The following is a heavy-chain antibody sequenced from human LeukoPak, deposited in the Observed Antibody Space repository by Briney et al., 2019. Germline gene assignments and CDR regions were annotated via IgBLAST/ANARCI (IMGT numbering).Heavy chain of an antibody. CDR2: FDPEDGET. V-gene: IGHV1-24*01. CDR3: ATDSGLRYFDWLLKGYYYYYMDV. D-gene: IGHD3-9*01. CDR1: GYTLTELS. Sequence: ASVKVSCKVSGYTLTELSMHWVRQAPGKGLEWMGGFDPEDGETIYAQKFQGRVTMTEDTSTDTAYMELSSLRSEDTAVYYCATDSGLRYFDWLLKGYYYYYMDVWGKGTTVTVSS. J-gene: IGHJ6*03.